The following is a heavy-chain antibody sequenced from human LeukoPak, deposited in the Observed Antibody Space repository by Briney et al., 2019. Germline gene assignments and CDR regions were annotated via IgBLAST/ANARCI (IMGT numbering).Heavy chain of an antibody. V-gene: IGHV3-23*01. CDR2: ISGTSVST. J-gene: IGHJ3*02. CDR3: ARDSNKISSWYPDAFDI. CDR1: GFTFHNYA. Sequence: GGSLRLSCAASGFTFHNYAMTWVRQAPGKGLEWVSDISGTSVSTYYADSVRGRFTISRDNAKNSLYLQMNSLRAEDTAVYYCARDSNKISSWYPDAFDIWGQGTMVTVSS. D-gene: IGHD6-13*01.